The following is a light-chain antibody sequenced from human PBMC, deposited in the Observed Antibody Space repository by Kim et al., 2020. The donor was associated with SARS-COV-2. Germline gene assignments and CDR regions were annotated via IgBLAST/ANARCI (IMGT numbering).Light chain of an antibody. CDR3: QHRRIWPLT. J-gene: IGKJ2*01. CDR2: DAS. CDR1: QYIDNW. Sequence: EIVLTQSPATLSLSPGERATLSCRASQYIDNWLAWYQQKPGQVPRLLIYDASNRATGIPARFSGSGSGTDFTLTISSLEPEDFAVYYCQHRRIWPLTFGQGTKLEI. V-gene: IGKV3-11*01.